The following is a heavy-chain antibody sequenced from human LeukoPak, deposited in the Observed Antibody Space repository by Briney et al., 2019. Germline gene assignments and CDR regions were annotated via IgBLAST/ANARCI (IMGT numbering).Heavy chain of an antibody. CDR1: GFTFSSYA. J-gene: IGHJ5*02. CDR2: ISGSGGST. D-gene: IGHD6-19*01. Sequence: QSGGSLRLSCAASGFTFSSYAMSWVRQAPGRGLEWVSAISGSGGSTYYADSVKGRFTISRDNSKNTLYLQMNSLRAEDTAVYYCAKGGRGWGVGFDPWGQGTLVTVSS. CDR3: AKGGRGWGVGFDP. V-gene: IGHV3-23*01.